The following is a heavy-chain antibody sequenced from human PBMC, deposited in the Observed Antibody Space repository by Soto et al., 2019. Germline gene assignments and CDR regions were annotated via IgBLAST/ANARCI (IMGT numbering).Heavy chain of an antibody. J-gene: IGHJ4*02. CDR2: IYYSGST. D-gene: IGHD3-22*01. CDR1: GGSISSGDYY. CDR3: ARLLYYYDSSGYSDY. Sequence: SEPLSLTCTVSGGSISSGDYYWSWIRQPPGKGLEWIGYIYYSGSTYHNPSLKSRVTISVDTSKNQFSLKLSSVTAADTAVYYCARLLYYYDSSGYSDYWGQGTLVTVSS. V-gene: IGHV4-30-4*01.